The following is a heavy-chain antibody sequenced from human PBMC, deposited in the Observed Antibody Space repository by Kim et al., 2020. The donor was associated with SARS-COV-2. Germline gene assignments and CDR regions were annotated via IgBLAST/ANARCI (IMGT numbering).Heavy chain of an antibody. J-gene: IGHJ4*02. D-gene: IGHD3-10*01. CDR1: GGSISSSSYY. CDR3: ARHFRTAWFGEFFDY. Sequence: SETLSLTCTVSGGSISSSSYYWGWIRQPPGKGLEWIGSIYYSGSTYYNPSLKSRVTISVDTSKNQFSLKLSSVTAADTAVYYCARHFRTAWFGEFFDYWGQGTLVTVSS. V-gene: IGHV4-39*01. CDR2: IYYSGST.